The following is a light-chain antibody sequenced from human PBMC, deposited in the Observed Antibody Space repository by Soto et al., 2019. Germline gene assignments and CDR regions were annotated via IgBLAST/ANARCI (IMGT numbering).Light chain of an antibody. CDR1: SDDVGAYKL. Sequence: QSALTQPASVSGSLGQSITISCTGSSDDVGAYKLVSWYQQHPATAPKLIIYEVNKWPSGVSNRFSGAKTGNTASLTISGLQAEDEADYYCYSYAGSSTYVFGTGTKLTVL. CDR3: YSYAGSSTYV. J-gene: IGLJ1*01. CDR2: EVN. V-gene: IGLV2-23*02.